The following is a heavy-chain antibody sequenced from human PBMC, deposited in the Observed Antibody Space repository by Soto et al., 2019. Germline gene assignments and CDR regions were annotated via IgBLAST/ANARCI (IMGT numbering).Heavy chain of an antibody. D-gene: IGHD3-3*01. J-gene: IGHJ6*02. V-gene: IGHV4-34*01. Sequence: SETLSLTCAVYGGSFSRYYWSWIRQPPGNGLEWIGEINHSGSTNYNPALKSRVTISVETSKNQFSLKLSSVTAADTAVYYCARGRRHYPFWPGSSSPGMSVCRQVTTVT. CDR1: GGSFSRYY. CDR2: INHSGST. CDR3: ARGRRHYPFWPGSSSPGMSV.